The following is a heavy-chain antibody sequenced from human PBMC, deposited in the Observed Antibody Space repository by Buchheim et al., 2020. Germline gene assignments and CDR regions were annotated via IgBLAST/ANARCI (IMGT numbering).Heavy chain of an antibody. Sequence: QLQLQESGPGLVKPSETLSLTCTVSGGSISSSSYYWGWIRQPPGKGLEWIGSIYYSGSTYYNPSLKSRVTISVDTSKNQFSLKLSSVTAADTAVYYCARGGGLREPRRMFDPWGQGTL. CDR1: GGSISSSSYY. V-gene: IGHV4-39*01. D-gene: IGHD1-26*01. CDR2: IYYSGST. J-gene: IGHJ5*02. CDR3: ARGGGLREPRRMFDP.